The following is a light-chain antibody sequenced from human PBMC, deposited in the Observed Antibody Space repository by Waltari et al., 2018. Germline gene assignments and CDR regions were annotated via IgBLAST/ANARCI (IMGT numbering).Light chain of an antibody. CDR2: EVT. J-gene: IGLJ1*01. CDR1: NSDVCAYNY. Sequence: QSVLTQPPSATGSPGQSVTISCTGTNSDVCAYNYVPWYQQHPGKVPKLLIYEVTKRPSGVPDRFSGSKSGNTASLTVSGLQADDEADYYCSSYAHNNHFVFGTGTKVTVL. V-gene: IGLV2-8*01. CDR3: SSYAHNNHFV.